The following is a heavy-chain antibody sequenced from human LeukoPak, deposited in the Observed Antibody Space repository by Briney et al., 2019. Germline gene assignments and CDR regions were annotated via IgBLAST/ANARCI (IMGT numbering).Heavy chain of an antibody. CDR3: ARLLYSISPTWNYYYYMDV. J-gene: IGHJ6*03. V-gene: IGHV4-4*09. CDR1: GGSISSYY. D-gene: IGHD6-6*01. CDR2: IYTSGST. Sequence: SETLSLTCTVSGGSISSYYWSWIRQPPGKGLEWIGYIYTSGSTNYNPSLKSRVTISVDTSKNQFSLKLSSVTAADTAVYYCARLLYSISPTWNYYYYMDVWGKGTTVTVSS.